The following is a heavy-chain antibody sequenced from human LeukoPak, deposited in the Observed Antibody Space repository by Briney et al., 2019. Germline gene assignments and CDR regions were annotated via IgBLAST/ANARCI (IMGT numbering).Heavy chain of an antibody. CDR3: ARFGNYDFWSGYIDY. D-gene: IGHD3-3*01. CDR2: IYYSGST. V-gene: IGHV4-59*01. J-gene: IGHJ4*02. Sequence: SETLSLTCTVSGGSISSYYWSWIRQPPGKGLEWIGYIYYSGSTNYNPSLKSRVTISVDTSKNQFSLKLSSLTAADTAVYYCARFGNYDFWSGYIDYWGQGTLVTVSS. CDR1: GGSISSYY.